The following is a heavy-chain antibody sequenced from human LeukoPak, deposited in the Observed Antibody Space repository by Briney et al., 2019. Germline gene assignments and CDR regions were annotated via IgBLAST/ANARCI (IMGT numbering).Heavy chain of an antibody. V-gene: IGHV3-64*01. J-gene: IGHJ2*01. Sequence: GGSLRLSCAASGFTFSSYAMHWVRQAPGKGLEYVSAISSNGGSTYYANSVKGRFTISRDNSKNTLYLQMGSLRAEDMAVYYCATLTPSGYFDLWGRGTLVTVSS. CDR2: ISSNGGST. CDR1: GFTFSSYA. D-gene: IGHD6-19*01. CDR3: ATLTPSGYFDL.